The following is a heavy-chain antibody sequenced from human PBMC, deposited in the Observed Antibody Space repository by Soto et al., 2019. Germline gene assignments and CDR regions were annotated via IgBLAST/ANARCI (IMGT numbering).Heavy chain of an antibody. CDR2: IYYSGST. CDR1: GGSISSGGYY. Sequence: QVQLQESGPGLVKPSQTLSLTCTVSGGSISSGGYYWSWIRQHPGKGLEWIGYIYYSGSTYYNPYPNRRVTIAVDTSRSQFSLKLSPVTAADTAVYYCARDTIQGGRWFDPWGQGTLVTVSS. D-gene: IGHD2-2*01. J-gene: IGHJ5*02. CDR3: ARDTIQGGRWFDP. V-gene: IGHV4-31*03.